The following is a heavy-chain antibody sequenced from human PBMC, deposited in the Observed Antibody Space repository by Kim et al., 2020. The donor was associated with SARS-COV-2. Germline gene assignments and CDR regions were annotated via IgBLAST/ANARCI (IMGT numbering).Heavy chain of an antibody. Sequence: ASVKVSCKASGYTFTSYGISWVRQAPGQGLEWMGWISAYNGNTNYAQKLQGRVTMTTDTSTSTAYMELRSLRSDDTAVYYCARDSGTYSSAWTHYYYYGMDVWGQGTTVTVSS. J-gene: IGHJ6*02. CDR1: GYTFTSYG. V-gene: IGHV1-18*01. CDR3: ARDSGTYSSAWTHYYYYGMDV. D-gene: IGHD6-19*01. CDR2: ISAYNGNT.